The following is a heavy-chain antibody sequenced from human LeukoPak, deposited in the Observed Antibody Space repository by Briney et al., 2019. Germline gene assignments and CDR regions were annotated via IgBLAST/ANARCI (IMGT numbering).Heavy chain of an antibody. CDR2: INHSGST. D-gene: IGHD4-17*01. CDR3: ARGADYGDYVPGY. J-gene: IGHJ4*02. Sequence: SETLSLTCAVYGGSFSGYYWSWIRQPPGKGLEWIGEINHSGSTNYNPSLKSRVTISVDTSKNQFSLKLSSVTAADTVVYYCARGADYGDYVPGYWGQGTLVTVSS. CDR1: GGSFSGYY. V-gene: IGHV4-34*01.